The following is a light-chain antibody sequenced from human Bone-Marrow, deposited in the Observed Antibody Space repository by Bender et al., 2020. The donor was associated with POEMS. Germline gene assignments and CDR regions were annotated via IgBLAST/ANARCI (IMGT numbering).Light chain of an antibody. CDR1: SSDVGSYNL. Sequence: QSALTQPASVSGSPGQSITISCTGTSSDVGSYNLVSWYQQHPGKAPKLMIYESSKRPSGVSNRFSGSKSGNTASMTISGLQAEDEADYYCCSYAGSNSWVFGGGTKLTVL. CDR2: ESS. CDR3: CSYAGSNSWV. V-gene: IGLV2-23*01. J-gene: IGLJ3*02.